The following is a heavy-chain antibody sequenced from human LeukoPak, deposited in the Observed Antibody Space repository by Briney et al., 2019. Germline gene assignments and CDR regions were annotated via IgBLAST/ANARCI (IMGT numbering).Heavy chain of an antibody. V-gene: IGHV3-7*04. Sequence: GGSLRLSFAASGFTLSSYWMSWVRQAPGKGLEWVANIKQDGSEKYYVDSVKGRFTISRDNAKNSLYLQMNSLRAEDTAVYYCAGGAAAEVCWGQGTLVTVSS. D-gene: IGHD6-13*01. J-gene: IGHJ4*02. CDR1: GFTLSSYW. CDR2: IKQDGSEK. CDR3: AGGAAAEVC.